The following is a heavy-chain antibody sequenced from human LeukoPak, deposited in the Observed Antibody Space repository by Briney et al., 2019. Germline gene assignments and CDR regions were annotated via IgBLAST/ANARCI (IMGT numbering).Heavy chain of an antibody. CDR3: ARVTEYSTAGMRY. D-gene: IGHD6-13*01. V-gene: IGHV3-74*01. CDR1: GFTFSSYW. CDR2: INSDGSST. Sequence: GGSLRLSCAASGFTFSSYWMHWVRQAPGKGLVWVSRINSDGSSTSYADSVKGRFTISRDNAKSTLYLQMNSLRAEDTALYYCARVTEYSTAGMRYWGQGTLVTVSS. J-gene: IGHJ4*02.